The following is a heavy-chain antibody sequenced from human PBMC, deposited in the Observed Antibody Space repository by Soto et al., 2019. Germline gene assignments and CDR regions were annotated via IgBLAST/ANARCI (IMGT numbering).Heavy chain of an antibody. J-gene: IGHJ6*02. D-gene: IGHD5-12*01. CDR3: ARDGDSGPPGYYYYYYGMDV. CDR2: ISSSSSYI. CDR1: GFTFRCHS. V-gene: IGHV3-21*01. Sequence: GGSLRLSCAASGFTFRCHSMNWVRQAPGKGLEGVSSISSSSSYIYYADSVKGRFTISRDNAKNSLYLQMNSLRAEDTAVYYCARDGDSGPPGYYYYYYGMDVWGQGTTVTVSS.